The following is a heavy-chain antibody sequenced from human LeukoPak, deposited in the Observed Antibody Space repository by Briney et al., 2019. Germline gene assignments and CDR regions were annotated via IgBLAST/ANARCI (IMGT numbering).Heavy chain of an antibody. CDR2: IYTSGST. CDR1: GGSISSGSYY. V-gene: IGHV4-61*02. CDR3: ARGGYNLHY. J-gene: IGHJ4*02. D-gene: IGHD5-24*01. Sequence: TRSLTCTVSGGSISSGSYYWSWIRQPAGKGLEWIGRIYTSGSTNYNPSLKSLVTISVDTSKNQFSLKSSSVTAAHTSVYYCARGGYNLHYWGQGTLVTVSS.